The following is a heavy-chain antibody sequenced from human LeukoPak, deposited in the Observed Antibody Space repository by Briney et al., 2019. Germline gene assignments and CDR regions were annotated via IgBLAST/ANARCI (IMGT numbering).Heavy chain of an antibody. CDR3: ARHQYYYDSSGNYGWFDS. CDR2: SHPINSDT. D-gene: IGHD3-22*01. J-gene: IGHJ5*01. Sequence: GESLKISCKGSGFNFTAYWIAWVRQMPGKGLEWMGISHPINSDTKYSPSFQGQVTISADKSSSTAYLQWNSLKASDTAMYYCARHQYYYDSSGNYGWFDSWGQGTLVIVSS. CDR1: GFNFTAYW. V-gene: IGHV5-51*01.